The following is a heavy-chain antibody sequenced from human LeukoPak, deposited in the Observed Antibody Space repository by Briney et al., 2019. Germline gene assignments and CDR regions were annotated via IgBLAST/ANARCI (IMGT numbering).Heavy chain of an antibody. Sequence: GGPLRLSCAASGFTFTTYWMTWVRQAPGKGLELVANIKPDGSDKYYVDSVKGRFTISRDNAKNSLSLQMSSLRAEDTAVYYCARSFTMIPEDFWGQGTLVTVSS. CDR2: IKPDGSDK. CDR3: ARSFTMIPEDF. CDR1: GFTFTTYW. J-gene: IGHJ4*02. V-gene: IGHV3-7*04. D-gene: IGHD3-22*01.